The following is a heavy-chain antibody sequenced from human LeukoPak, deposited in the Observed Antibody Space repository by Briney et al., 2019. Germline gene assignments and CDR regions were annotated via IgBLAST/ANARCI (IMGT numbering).Heavy chain of an antibody. CDR3: ARRGRGSWVGGFLDY. Sequence: RPSETLSLTCTVSGASISSNDYYWGWIRQPPGKGLEWIGSIYYSGSTYYNPSLQSRVTIPVDTSKNQFSLKLTSVTAADTAVYYCARRGRGSWVGGFLDYWGQGTLVTVSS. D-gene: IGHD6-13*01. CDR1: GASISSNDYY. V-gene: IGHV4-39*01. CDR2: IYYSGST. J-gene: IGHJ4*02.